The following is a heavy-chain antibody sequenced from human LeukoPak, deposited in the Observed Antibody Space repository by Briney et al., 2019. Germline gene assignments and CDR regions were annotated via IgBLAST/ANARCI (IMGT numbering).Heavy chain of an antibody. D-gene: IGHD6-13*01. Sequence: PSETLSLTCAVYGGSFSGYYWSWMRQPPGKGLEWIGEINHSGGTNYNPSLKSRVTISVDTSKNHFSLKLSSVTAADTAVYYCARSHYSSSWFDYWGQGTLVTVSS. CDR1: GGSFSGYY. V-gene: IGHV4-34*01. J-gene: IGHJ4*02. CDR2: INHSGGT. CDR3: ARSHYSSSWFDY.